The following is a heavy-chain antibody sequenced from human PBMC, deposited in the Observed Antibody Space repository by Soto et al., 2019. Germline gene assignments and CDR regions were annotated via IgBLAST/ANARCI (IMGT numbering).Heavy chain of an antibody. J-gene: IGHJ6*02. D-gene: IGHD2-2*01. CDR1: GASFNSGNYD. CDR3: ARDRAAAIGYYYYYGMDV. V-gene: IGHV4-61*01. CDR2: IYYSGST. Sequence: SETLSLTCTVSGASFNSGNYDWSWIRQPPGKGLEWIGYIYYSGSTNYNPSLKSRVTISLDTSKNQFSLNLSSVTAADTAVYFCARDRAAAIGYYYYYGMDVWGQGTTVTVSS.